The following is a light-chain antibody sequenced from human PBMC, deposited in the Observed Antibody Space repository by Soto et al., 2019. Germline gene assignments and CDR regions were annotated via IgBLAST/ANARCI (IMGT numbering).Light chain of an antibody. J-gene: IGKJ3*01. V-gene: IGKV3-20*01. CDR3: QQYGSSPIN. CDR1: QSVSSSY. CDR2: GAS. Sequence: EIGLTQSPGTLSLTPGERATLSCRASQSVSSSYLAWYQQKPGQAPRLLIYGASSRATGIPDRFSGSGSGTDFTLTISRLEPEDFAVYYCQQYGSSPINFGPGTKVDIK.